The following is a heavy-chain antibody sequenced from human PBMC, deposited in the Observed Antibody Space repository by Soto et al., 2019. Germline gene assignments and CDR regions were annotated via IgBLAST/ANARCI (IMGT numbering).Heavy chain of an antibody. V-gene: IGHV1-18*01. Sequence: QVQLVQSGGEVKRPGASVKVSCTPSGYTFSNSGITWVRQAPGQPLEWLGWISLYSDGTNYAQKFQGRVSRTTDTSTPTAYMELRSLRSDDTSVYYCARVVPCAEAWFGPGGQGTLVTVSS. CDR1: GYTFSNSG. J-gene: IGHJ5*02. CDR2: ISLYSDGT. D-gene: IGHD2-2*01. CDR3: ARVVPCAEAWFGP.